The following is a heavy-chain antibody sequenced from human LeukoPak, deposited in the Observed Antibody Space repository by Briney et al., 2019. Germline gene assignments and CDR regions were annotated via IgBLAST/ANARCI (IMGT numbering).Heavy chain of an antibody. D-gene: IGHD3-22*01. V-gene: IGHV3-23*01. CDR1: GLTFSSYA. J-gene: IGHJ5*02. Sequence: PGGSLRLSCTASGLTFSSYAKSWVRQAPGKGLEWVSVISGSGSSTYCADSVKGRFTISRDNSNNTLYLQMNSLRAEDTAIYYCARVVPRRYYDQPSNKFDPWGQGTLVTVSS. CDR2: ISGSGSST. CDR3: ARVVPRRYYDQPSNKFDP.